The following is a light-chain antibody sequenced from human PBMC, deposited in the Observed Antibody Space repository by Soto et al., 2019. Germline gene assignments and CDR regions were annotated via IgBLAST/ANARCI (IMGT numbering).Light chain of an antibody. J-gene: IGLJ1*01. CDR1: SSDVGNYNL. CDR2: EGS. V-gene: IGLV2-23*01. CDR3: CSYAGSSTYV. Sequence: QSVLTQPASVSGSPGQSITISCTGTSSDVGNYNLVSWYQQHPGKAPKLMIYEGSKRPSGVSNRFSGSKSGNTASLTISILQAEDEADYHCCSYAGSSTYVFGTGTKVTVL.